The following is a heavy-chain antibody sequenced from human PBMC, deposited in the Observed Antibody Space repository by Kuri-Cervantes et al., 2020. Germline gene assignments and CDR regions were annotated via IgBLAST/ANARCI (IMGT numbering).Heavy chain of an antibody. J-gene: IGHJ4*02. CDR1: GYAFTNYG. V-gene: IGHV1-18*01. CDR3: ARELDYGDYVSFDY. CDR2: ISAYNGDT. Sequence: ASVKVSCKASGYAFTNYGISWVRQAPGQGLEWMGWISAYNGDTNYAQKLQGRVTMTTDTSTSTAYMELRSLRSDDTAVYYCARELDYGDYVSFDYWGQGTLVTVSS. D-gene: IGHD4-17*01.